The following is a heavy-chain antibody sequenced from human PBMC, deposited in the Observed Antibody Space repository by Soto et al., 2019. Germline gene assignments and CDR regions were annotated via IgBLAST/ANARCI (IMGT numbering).Heavy chain of an antibody. CDR2: ISGSGGST. D-gene: IGHD2-2*01. V-gene: IGHV3-23*01. J-gene: IGHJ6*03. CDR3: AKGREACTSTSCPIYFCYYMDV. CDR1: GFTFSSYA. Sequence: GGSLRLSCAASGFTFSSYAMSWVRQAPGKGLEWVSAISGSGGSTYYADSVKGRFTISRDNSRNTLYLQMNSLRAEDTAVYYCAKGREACTSTSCPIYFCYYMDVWGKGTTVTVSS.